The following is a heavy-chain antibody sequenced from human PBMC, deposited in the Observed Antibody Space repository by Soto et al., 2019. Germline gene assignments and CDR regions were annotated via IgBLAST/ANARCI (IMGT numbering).Heavy chain of an antibody. J-gene: IGHJ4*02. CDR2: ISAYNGNT. V-gene: IGHV1-18*04. CDR3: ARDEDAAMPHFFDY. D-gene: IGHD5-18*01. Sequence: XSVKVSCTASGYPFTSYGITWVRQAPGQGLEWMGWISAYNGNTNYAQKLQGRVTMTTDTSASTAYMELRSLRSDDTAVYYCARDEDAAMPHFFDYWGQGTPVTV. CDR1: GYPFTSYG.